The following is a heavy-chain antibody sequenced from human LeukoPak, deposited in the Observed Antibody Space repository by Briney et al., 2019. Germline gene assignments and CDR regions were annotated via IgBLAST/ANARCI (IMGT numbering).Heavy chain of an antibody. J-gene: IGHJ4*02. V-gene: IGHV4-38-2*01. CDR2: IYRSGST. Sequence: GSLRLSCAASGFTFSTYSMTWVRQAPGKGLEWIGSIYRSGSTYYNPSLKSRVTISVDTSKNQFSLKLSSVTAADTAVYYCARAGRYYDSSGYEVVDYWGQGTLVTVSS. D-gene: IGHD3-22*01. CDR1: GFTFSTYS. CDR3: ARAGRYYDSSGYEVVDY.